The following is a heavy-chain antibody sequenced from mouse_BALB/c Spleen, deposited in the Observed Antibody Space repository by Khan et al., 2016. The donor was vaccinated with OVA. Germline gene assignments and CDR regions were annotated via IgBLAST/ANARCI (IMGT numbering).Heavy chain of an antibody. CDR1: GFTFGTYT. CDR3: AKSLYYYGSSHLVDY. V-gene: IGHV5-12-2*01. CDR2: ISGGGRT. Sequence: EVELVESGGGLVQPGGSLKLSCAASGFTFGTYTMSWVRQTPEKRLEWVAYISGGGRTYYLDTVKGRFTISRDNAKNTLYLQMSSLKSEDTAMYYCAKSLYYYGSSHLVDYWGQGTTLTVSS. D-gene: IGHD1-1*01. J-gene: IGHJ2*01.